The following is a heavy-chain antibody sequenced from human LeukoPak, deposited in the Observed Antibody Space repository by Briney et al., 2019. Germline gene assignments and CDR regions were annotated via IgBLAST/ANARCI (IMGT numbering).Heavy chain of an antibody. V-gene: IGHV1-69*05. CDR3: ARDSSSSHYEYFQH. CDR2: IIPIFGTA. J-gene: IGHJ1*01. Sequence: ASVKVSRKASGGTFSSYAISWVRQAPGQGLEWMGGIIPIFGTANYAQKFQGRVTITTDESTSTAYMELSSLRSEDTAVYYCARDSSSSHYEYFQHWGQGTLVTVSS. CDR1: GGTFSSYA. D-gene: IGHD6-6*01.